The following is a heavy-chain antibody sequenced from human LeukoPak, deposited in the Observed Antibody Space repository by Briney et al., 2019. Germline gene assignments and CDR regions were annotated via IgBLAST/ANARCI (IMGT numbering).Heavy chain of an antibody. Sequence: SETLSLTCTVSGGSISSYYWSWIRQPPGKGLERNGYIYYSGSTNYNPSLKSRVTISVDTSKNQFSLKLSSVTAADTAVYYCARGNWYFDLWGRGTLVTVSS. CDR2: IYYSGST. CDR1: GGSISSYY. V-gene: IGHV4-59*01. J-gene: IGHJ2*01. CDR3: ARGNWYFDL.